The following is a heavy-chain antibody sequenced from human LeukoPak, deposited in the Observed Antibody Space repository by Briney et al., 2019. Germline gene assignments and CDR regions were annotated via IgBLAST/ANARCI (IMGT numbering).Heavy chain of an antibody. V-gene: IGHV4-39*07. CDR1: GGSISSYY. Sequence: PSGTLSLTCTVSGGSISSYYWGWIRQPPGKGLEWIGSIYYSGGTYYNPSLKSRVTISVDTSKNQFSLKLSSVTAADTAVYYCARVTGITMVRGVMTPVSGFDYWGQGTLVTVSS. J-gene: IGHJ4*02. CDR3: ARVTGITMVRGVMTPVSGFDY. CDR2: IYYSGGT. D-gene: IGHD3-10*01.